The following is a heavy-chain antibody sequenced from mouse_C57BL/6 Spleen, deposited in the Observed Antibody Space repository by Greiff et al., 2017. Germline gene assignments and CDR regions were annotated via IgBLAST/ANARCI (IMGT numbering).Heavy chain of an antibody. D-gene: IGHD2-4*01. CDR2: IHPNSGST. CDR3: SRSLYDYDVDYYAMDD. CDR1: GYTFTSYW. Sequence: QVQLQQPGAELVKPGASVKLSCKASGYTFTSYWMHWVKQRPGQGLEWIGMIHPNSGSTNYNEKFKSKATLTVDKSSSTAYMQLSSLTSEDSAVYYCSRSLYDYDVDYYAMDDWGQGTSVTVSS. V-gene: IGHV1-64*01. J-gene: IGHJ4*01.